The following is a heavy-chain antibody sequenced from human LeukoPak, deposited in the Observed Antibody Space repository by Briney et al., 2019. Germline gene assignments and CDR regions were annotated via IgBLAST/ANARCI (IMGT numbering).Heavy chain of an antibody. D-gene: IGHD3-10*01. CDR1: GGSISSSSYY. Sequence: PSETLSLTCTVSGGSISSSSYYWGWIRQPPGKGLEWIGSIYYSGSTYYNPSLKSRVTISVDTSKNQFSLKLSSVTAADTAVYYCARDAPHYYGSGRASARFDPWGQGTLVTVSS. V-gene: IGHV4-39*07. CDR2: IYYSGST. J-gene: IGHJ5*02. CDR3: ARDAPHYYGSGRASARFDP.